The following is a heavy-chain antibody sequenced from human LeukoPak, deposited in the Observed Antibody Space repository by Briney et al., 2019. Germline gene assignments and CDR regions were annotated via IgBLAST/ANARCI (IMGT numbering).Heavy chain of an antibody. Sequence: SETLSLTCTVSGGSISSSSYYWGWIRQPPGKGLEWIGSIYYSGSTYYNPSLKSRVTISVDTSKNQFSLKLSSVTAADTAVYYCARGIISAPPGYFDYWGQGTLVTVSS. CDR2: IYYSGST. J-gene: IGHJ4*02. CDR1: GGSISSSSYY. V-gene: IGHV4-39*07. D-gene: IGHD2-15*01. CDR3: ARGIISAPPGYFDY.